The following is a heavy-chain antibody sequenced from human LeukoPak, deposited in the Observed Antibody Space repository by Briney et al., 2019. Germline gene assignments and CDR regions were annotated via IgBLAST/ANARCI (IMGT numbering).Heavy chain of an antibody. J-gene: IGHJ5*02. CDR1: GYTFTSYY. Sequence: GASVNVSCKASGYTFTSYYMHWVRQAPGQGLEWMGIINPSGGSTSYAQKFQGRVTMTRDTSTSTVYMELSSLRSEDTAVYYCARGLINGELGFNWFDPWGQGTLVTVSS. CDR2: INPSGGST. CDR3: ARGLINGELGFNWFDP. D-gene: IGHD1-26*01. V-gene: IGHV1-46*01.